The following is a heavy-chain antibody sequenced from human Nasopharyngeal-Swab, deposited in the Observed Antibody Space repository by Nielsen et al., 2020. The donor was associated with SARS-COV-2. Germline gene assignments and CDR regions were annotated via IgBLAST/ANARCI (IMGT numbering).Heavy chain of an antibody. J-gene: IGHJ4*02. Sequence: SVKVSCKASGYTFTSYYMHWVRQAPGKGLEWMGRIIPILGIANYAQKFQGRVTITADKSTSTAYMELSSLRSEDTAVYYCARDVGFSAPDWGQGTLVTVSS. CDR2: IIPILGIA. D-gene: IGHD3-10*01. CDR3: ARDVGFSAPD. CDR1: GYTFTSYY. V-gene: IGHV1-69*04.